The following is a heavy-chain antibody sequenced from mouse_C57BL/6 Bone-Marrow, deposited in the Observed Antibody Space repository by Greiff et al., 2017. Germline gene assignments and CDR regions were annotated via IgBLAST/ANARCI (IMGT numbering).Heavy chain of an antibody. CDR3: ARGIGRDYLDY. Sequence: QVQLQQSGPELVKPGASVKISCKASGYAFSSSWMNWVKQRPGKGLEWIGRIYPGGGDTNYNGKFKGKATLTADKSSSTAYMQLSSLTSEDSAVXFCARGIGRDYLDYWGQGTTLTVSS. CDR2: IYPGGGDT. CDR1: GYAFSSSW. J-gene: IGHJ2*01. V-gene: IGHV1-82*01.